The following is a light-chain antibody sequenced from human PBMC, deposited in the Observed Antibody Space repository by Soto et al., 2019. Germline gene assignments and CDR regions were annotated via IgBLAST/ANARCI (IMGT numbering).Light chain of an antibody. CDR1: QDIGSA. Sequence: EVVLTQSPATLSVSPGDRATLSCRASQDIGSAVAWYHQRSGQAPRLLIFDASIRVPTTPARFSGSVSGTEFNLTISSLESEDFAVYFCQQYGDRPRTFGQGTKVEIK. CDR2: DAS. V-gene: IGKV3-15*01. J-gene: IGKJ1*01. CDR3: QQYGDRPRT.